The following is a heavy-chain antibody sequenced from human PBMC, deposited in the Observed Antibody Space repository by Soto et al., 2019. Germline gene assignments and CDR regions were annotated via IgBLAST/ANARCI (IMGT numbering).Heavy chain of an antibody. J-gene: IGHJ4*02. CDR1: GGSISSGDYY. Sequence: PSETLSLTCTVSGGSISSGDYYWSWIRQPPGKGLEWIGYIYYGGSTYYNPSLKSRVTISVDTSKNQFSLKLSSVTAADTAVYYCARGDYYDSSGYFDYWGQGTLVTVSS. V-gene: IGHV4-30-4*01. CDR2: IYYGGST. CDR3: ARGDYYDSSGYFDY. D-gene: IGHD3-22*01.